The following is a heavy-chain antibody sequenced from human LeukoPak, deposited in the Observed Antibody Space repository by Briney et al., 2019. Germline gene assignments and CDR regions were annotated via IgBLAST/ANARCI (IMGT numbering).Heavy chain of an antibody. Sequence: SETLSLTCTVSGGSISTSGYYWSWIRQPPGKGLEYFASIDSSGNAYYNPSLRSRVTISADTSKNQFSLKLSSVTAADTAVYYCTRDRGQWLVDYWGQGTLVTVSS. J-gene: IGHJ4*02. D-gene: IGHD6-19*01. CDR2: IDSSGNA. V-gene: IGHV4-39*07. CDR1: GGSISTSGYY. CDR3: TRDRGQWLVDY.